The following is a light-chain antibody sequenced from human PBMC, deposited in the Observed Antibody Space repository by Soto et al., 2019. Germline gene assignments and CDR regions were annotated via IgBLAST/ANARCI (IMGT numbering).Light chain of an antibody. CDR1: QSISSW. V-gene: IGKV1-5*01. Sequence: QMAQSPSTLPASVGDRVTITCRASQSISSWLAWYQQKPGKAPKLLIYDASSLESGVPSRFSGSGSGTEFTLTIISLQPDDFATYYCQQYNSYSYTFGQGTK. CDR2: DAS. J-gene: IGKJ2*01. CDR3: QQYNSYSYT.